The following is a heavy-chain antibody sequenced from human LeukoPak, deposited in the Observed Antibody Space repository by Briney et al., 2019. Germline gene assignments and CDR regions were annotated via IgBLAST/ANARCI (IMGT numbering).Heavy chain of an antibody. CDR1: GYSFTNNW. CDR2: ISPGDSDI. V-gene: IGHV5-51*01. J-gene: IGHJ5*02. D-gene: IGHD6-13*01. Sequence: PGESLKISCKASGYSFTNNWIAWVRQKPGKGLEWMGIISPGDSDIRYSPSFEGQVTISADKSTNTAYLQWSSLKPSDTAIYYCARRVDSSWYNWFDPWGQGTLVTVSS. CDR3: ARRVDSSWYNWFDP.